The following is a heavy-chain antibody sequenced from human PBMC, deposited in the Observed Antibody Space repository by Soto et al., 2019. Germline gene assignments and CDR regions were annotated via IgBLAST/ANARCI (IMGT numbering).Heavy chain of an antibody. D-gene: IGHD3-22*01. V-gene: IGHV1-69*01. CDR3: ARVLSGYHEGGCDY. CDR2: IIPIFGTA. CDR1: GGTFSSYA. J-gene: IGHJ4*02. Sequence: QVQLVQSGAEVQKPGSSVKVSCKASGGTFSSYAISWVRQAPGQGLEWMGGIIPIFGTANDAQKFQGRVTITADESTSTAYMELSSLRSENTDVYYLARVLSGYHEGGCDYWVKGTLVTVSS.